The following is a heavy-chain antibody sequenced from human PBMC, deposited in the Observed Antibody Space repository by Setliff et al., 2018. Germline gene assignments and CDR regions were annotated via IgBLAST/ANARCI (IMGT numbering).Heavy chain of an antibody. CDR3: ARDFPGYTYGYGY. V-gene: IGHV1-2*02. J-gene: IGHJ4*02. D-gene: IGHD5-18*01. CDR2: INPNSGGT. CDR1: GYTFTDYY. Sequence: SVKVSCKASGYTFTDYYIHWVRQAPGQGLEWMGWINPNSGGTNYPQGFQGRVAMTRDTAISTAFMELSSLRSDDTAVYYCARDFPGYTYGYGYWGQGTLVTVSS.